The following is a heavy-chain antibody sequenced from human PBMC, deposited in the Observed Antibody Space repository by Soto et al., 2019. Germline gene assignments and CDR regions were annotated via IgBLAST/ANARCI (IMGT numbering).Heavy chain of an antibody. Sequence: ASVKVSCKASGYTFTSYDINWVRQATGQGLEWMGWMNPNSGNTGYAQKFQGRVTMTRNTSISTAYMELSSLRSEDTAVYYCARRIDDFWSGYYGADYYYYYYYMDVWGKGTTVTVSS. J-gene: IGHJ6*03. V-gene: IGHV1-8*01. CDR1: GYTFTSYD. CDR2: MNPNSGNT. CDR3: ARRIDDFWSGYYGADYYYYYYYMDV. D-gene: IGHD3-3*01.